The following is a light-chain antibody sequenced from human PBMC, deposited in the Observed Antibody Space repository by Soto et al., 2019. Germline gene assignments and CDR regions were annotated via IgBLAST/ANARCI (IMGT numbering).Light chain of an antibody. V-gene: IGLV2-23*01. J-gene: IGLJ1*01. Sequence: QSVLNQPASVSGSPGQSITISCTGTSSDVGSNNLVSWYQQHPGKAPKLMIYEGSKRPSGVSNRFSGSKSGNTASLTISGLQAEDEADYYCCSYAGSSTFYVFGTGTKVTVL. CDR3: CSYAGSSTFYV. CDR2: EGS. CDR1: SSDVGSNNL.